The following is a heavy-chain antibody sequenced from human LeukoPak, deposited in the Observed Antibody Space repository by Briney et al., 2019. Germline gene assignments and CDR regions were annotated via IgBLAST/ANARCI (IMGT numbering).Heavy chain of an antibody. D-gene: IGHD5-12*01. CDR1: GFTVSFSY. V-gene: IGHV3-53*01. Sequence: GGSLRLSCAASGFTVSFSYMNWVRQAPGKGLEWASVLYSGGSTYYADSVKGRFTISRDSSKNTLYLQMNNLRAEDTAVYYCARENRGGYDFFGFWGQGTLVTVSS. CDR3: ARENRGGYDFFGF. J-gene: IGHJ4*02. CDR2: LYSGGST.